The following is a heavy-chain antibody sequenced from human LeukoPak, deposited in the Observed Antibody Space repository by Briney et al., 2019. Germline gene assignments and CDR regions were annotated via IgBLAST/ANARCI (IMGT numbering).Heavy chain of an antibody. J-gene: IGHJ5*02. Sequence: SETLSLTCTVSGGSISSYYWSWIRQPPGKGLEWIGYIYYSGSTNYNPSLKSRVTISVDTSKNQFSLKLSSVTAADTAVYYCARVLWFGEINWFDPWGQGTLLTVPS. V-gene: IGHV4-59*01. CDR2: IYYSGST. CDR1: GGSISSYY. D-gene: IGHD3-10*01. CDR3: ARVLWFGEINWFDP.